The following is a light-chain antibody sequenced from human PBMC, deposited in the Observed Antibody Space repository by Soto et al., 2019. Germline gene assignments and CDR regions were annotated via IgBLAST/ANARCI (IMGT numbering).Light chain of an antibody. J-gene: IGKJ4*01. CDR1: QRVDRDY. Sequence: IVLTQYPGTLSLSPGERATLSCRASQRVDRDYLAWYQQKPGQAHRLLIYHASSGATGIPDRFSGSGSGTAFTLTISRLEPEDFAVCYCQQYGSSPLTFGGGTKVEIQ. V-gene: IGKV3-20*01. CDR2: HAS. CDR3: QQYGSSPLT.